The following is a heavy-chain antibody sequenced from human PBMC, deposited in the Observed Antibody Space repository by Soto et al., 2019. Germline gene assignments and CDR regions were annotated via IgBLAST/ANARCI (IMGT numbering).Heavy chain of an antibody. CDR2: IYWNGIE. CDR1: GFSLTTSGEA. Sequence: QITLRESGRALVKPTQTLTLTCTFSGFSLTTSGEAVGWIRQPPGKALEWLALIYWNGIERYSPSLKSRLSITKDTSKNHVVLTMANMDPVDTATYYCAHGDPLDFHFWGQGTLVTVSP. D-gene: IGHD3-10*01. J-gene: IGHJ4*02. CDR3: AHGDPLDFHF. V-gene: IGHV2-5*01.